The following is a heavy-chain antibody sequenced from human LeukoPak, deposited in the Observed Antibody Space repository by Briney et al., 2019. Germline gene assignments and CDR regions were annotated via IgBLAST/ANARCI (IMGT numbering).Heavy chain of an antibody. CDR2: IYYSGST. CDR3: AREKVVPAAITSNWFDP. D-gene: IGHD2-2*01. V-gene: IGHV4-59*01. Sequence: PSETLSLTCTVSGGSISSYYWSWIRQPPGKGLEWIGNIYYSGSTNYNPSLKSRVTISVDTSKNQFSLKLSSVTAADTAVYYCAREKVVPAAITSNWFDPWGQGTLVTVSS. J-gene: IGHJ5*02. CDR1: GGSISSYY.